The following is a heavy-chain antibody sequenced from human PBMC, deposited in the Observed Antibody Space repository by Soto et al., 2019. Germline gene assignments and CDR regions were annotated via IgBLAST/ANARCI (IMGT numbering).Heavy chain of an antibody. Sequence: GASVKVSCKASGYTFTSYYMHWMRQAPGQGLEWMGIINPSGGSTSYAQKFQGRVTMTRDTSTSTVYMELSSLRSEDTAVYYCARDRGERITIFGVVSYWMDVWGQGTTVTVSS. CDR3: ARDRGERITIFGVVSYWMDV. D-gene: IGHD3-3*01. CDR1: GYTFTSYY. V-gene: IGHV1-46*01. J-gene: IGHJ6*02. CDR2: INPSGGST.